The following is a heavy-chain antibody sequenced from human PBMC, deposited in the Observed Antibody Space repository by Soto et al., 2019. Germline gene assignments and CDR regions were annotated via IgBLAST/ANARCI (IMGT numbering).Heavy chain of an antibody. V-gene: IGHV1-58*01. D-gene: IGHD6-19*01. Sequence: SVKVSCKASGFTFTSSAVQWVRQARGQRLEWIGWIVVGSGNTNYAQKFQERVTITRDMSTGTAYMELSSLRSEGTAVYYCAAAVAGPRYYYYYGMDVWGQGTTVTVSS. CDR2: IVVGSGNT. CDR1: GFTFTSSA. J-gene: IGHJ6*02. CDR3: AAAVAGPRYYYYYGMDV.